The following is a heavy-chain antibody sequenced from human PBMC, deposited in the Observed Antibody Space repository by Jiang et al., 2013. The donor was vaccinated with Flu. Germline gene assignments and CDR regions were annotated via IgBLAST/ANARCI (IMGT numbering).Heavy chain of an antibody. J-gene: IGHJ4*02. D-gene: IGHD1-26*01. CDR1: GGSISSSSYY. CDR3: ARHRSGSYSASDY. CDR2: LLYGSP. V-gene: IGHV4-39*01. Sequence: TLSLTCTVSGGSISSSSYYWGWIRQPPTGRGRGVDWEFLLYGSPYYNPSLKSRVTISVDTSKNQFSLKLSSVTAADTAVYYCARHRSGSYSASDYWGQGTLVTVSS.